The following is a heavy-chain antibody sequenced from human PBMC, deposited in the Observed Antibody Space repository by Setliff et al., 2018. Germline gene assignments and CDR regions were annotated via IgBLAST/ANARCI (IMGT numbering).Heavy chain of an antibody. J-gene: IGHJ4*02. V-gene: IGHV4-61*10. CDR1: GGSISSGSYY. D-gene: IGHD3-3*01. CDR3: ALSDHYPFYYDY. Sequence: SETLSLTCTVSGGSISSGSYYWSWIRQPAGKGLEWIGRISNRGSTDYNPSLKSRVTISEDTSRSQFSLKLTSVTTADTAVYYCALSDHYPFYYDYWGLGTLVTVSS. CDR2: ISNRGST.